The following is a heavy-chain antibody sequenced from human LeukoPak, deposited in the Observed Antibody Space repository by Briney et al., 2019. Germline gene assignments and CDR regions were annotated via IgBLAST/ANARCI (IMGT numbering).Heavy chain of an antibody. J-gene: IGHJ4*02. V-gene: IGHV1-3*01. Sequence: ASVKVSCKASGYTFTSYAMHWVRQAPGQRPEWMGWINAGNGNTKYSQKLQGRVTITRDTSASTVYMELSSLRSEDTAVYYCARGHDILTGNYDYWGQGTLVTVSS. CDR3: ARGHDILTGNYDY. CDR1: GYTFTSYA. CDR2: INAGNGNT. D-gene: IGHD3-9*01.